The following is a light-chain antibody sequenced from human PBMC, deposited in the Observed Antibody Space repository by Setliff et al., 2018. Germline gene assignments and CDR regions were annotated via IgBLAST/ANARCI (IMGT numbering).Light chain of an antibody. CDR2: EVS. Sequence: VLAQPPSASGSPGQPFTISCTGTSSDVGGYNYVSWYQKHPGKAPKLRIYEVSKRPSGVPDRFSGSKSGNTASLTVSGLQAEDEADYYCSSYAGSNNFPYVFGTGTKVTVL. CDR3: SSYAGSNNFPYV. J-gene: IGLJ1*01. CDR1: SSDVGGYNY. V-gene: IGLV2-8*01.